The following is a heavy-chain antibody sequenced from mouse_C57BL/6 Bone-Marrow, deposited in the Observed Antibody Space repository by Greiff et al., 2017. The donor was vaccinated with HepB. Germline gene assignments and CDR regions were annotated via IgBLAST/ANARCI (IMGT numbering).Heavy chain of an antibody. V-gene: IGHV3-6*01. CDR3: AREVNFYAMDY. CDR1: GYSITSGYY. CDR2: ISYEGSN. Sequence: EVQLQESGPGLVKPSQSLSLTCSVTGYSITSGYYWNWIRQFPGNKLEWMGYISYEGSNNYNPSLKNRISITRDTSKNQFFLKLNSVTTEDTATYYCAREVNFYAMDYWGQGTSVTVSS. D-gene: IGHD1-3*01. J-gene: IGHJ4*01.